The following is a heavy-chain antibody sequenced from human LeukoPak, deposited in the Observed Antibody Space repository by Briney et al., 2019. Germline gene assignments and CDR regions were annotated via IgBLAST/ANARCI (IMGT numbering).Heavy chain of an antibody. CDR1: GYTFPSYY. Sequence: SSVTVSCKASGYTFPSYYMHWVRQAPGQGLEWMGIINPSGGSTSYAQKFQGRVTMTRDTSTSTVYMELSSLRSEDTAVYYCARSYDSSGYYGGYWFDYWGQGTLVTVSS. D-gene: IGHD3-22*01. CDR2: INPSGGST. CDR3: ARSYDSSGYYGGYWFDY. J-gene: IGHJ4*02. V-gene: IGHV1-46*01.